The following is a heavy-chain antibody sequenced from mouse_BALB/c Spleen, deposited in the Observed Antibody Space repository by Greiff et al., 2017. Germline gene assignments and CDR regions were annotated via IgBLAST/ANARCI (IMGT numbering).Heavy chain of an antibody. Sequence: VQRVESGPGLVAPSQSLSITCTVSGFSLTSYGVHWVRQPPGKGLEWLGVIWAGGSTNYNSALMSRLSISKDNSKSQVFLKMNSLQTDDTAMYYCARDYGYYRYDDGSMDYWGQGTSVTVSS. D-gene: IGHD2-14*01. CDR1: GFSLTSYG. V-gene: IGHV2-9*02. CDR2: IWAGGST. J-gene: IGHJ4*01. CDR3: ARDYGYYRYDDGSMDY.